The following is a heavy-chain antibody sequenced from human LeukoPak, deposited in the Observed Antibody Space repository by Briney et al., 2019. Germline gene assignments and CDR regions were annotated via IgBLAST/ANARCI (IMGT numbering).Heavy chain of an antibody. Sequence: GRSLRLSCAASGFTFSSYGMHWVRQAPGKGLEWVAVISYDGSNKYYADSVKGRFTISRDNSENTLYLQMNSLRAEDTAVYYCAKGMVRGVIIPYDYWGQGTLVTVSS. D-gene: IGHD3-10*01. V-gene: IGHV3-30*18. CDR2: ISYDGSNK. J-gene: IGHJ4*02. CDR3: AKGMVRGVIIPYDY. CDR1: GFTFSSYG.